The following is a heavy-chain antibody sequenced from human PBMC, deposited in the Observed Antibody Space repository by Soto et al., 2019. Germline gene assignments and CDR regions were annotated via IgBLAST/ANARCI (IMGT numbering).Heavy chain of an antibody. CDR1: GFTFSNAW. CDR3: VPIYYYGMDV. J-gene: IGHJ6*02. CDR2: IKSKIDGGTT. V-gene: IGHV3-15*07. Sequence: PGGSLRLSCAASGFTFSNAWINWVRQAPGKGLEWVGRIKSKIDGGTTDFAAPVKGRFAISRDDSKNTLYLQMSSLRAEDTAVYYCVPIYYYGMDVWGRGTTVTVSS.